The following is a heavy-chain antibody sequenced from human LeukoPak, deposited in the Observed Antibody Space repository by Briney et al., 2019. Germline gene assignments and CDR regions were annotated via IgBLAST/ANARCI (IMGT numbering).Heavy chain of an antibody. CDR3: VRDTGSGWDFDY. D-gene: IGHD6-19*01. CDR2: VNGDGVTT. CDR1: GFTFNAYA. V-gene: IGHV3-43*02. J-gene: IGHJ4*02. Sequence: GGSLRLSCAASGFTFNAYAIHWVRQTPGKGLEWVSLVNGDGVTTDYANYVKGRFTVSRDNSKNSLYLQMSNLRTEDTALYYCVRDTGSGWDFDYWGQGTLVTVSS.